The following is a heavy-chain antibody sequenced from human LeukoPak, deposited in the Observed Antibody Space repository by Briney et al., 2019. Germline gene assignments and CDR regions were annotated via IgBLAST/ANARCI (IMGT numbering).Heavy chain of an antibody. CDR2: ISGSGGST. J-gene: IGHJ6*03. CDR1: GFTFSSYA. CDR3: AKGGGYEAQYYYYYLDV. V-gene: IGHV3-23*01. D-gene: IGHD5-12*01. Sequence: PGGSLRLSCAACGFTFSSYAMSWVRQAPGKGLEWVSAISGSGGSTYYADSVKGRFTVSRDNSKNTLYLQMKSLRAEDTAVYYCAKGGGYEAQYYYYYLDVWGKGTTVTISS.